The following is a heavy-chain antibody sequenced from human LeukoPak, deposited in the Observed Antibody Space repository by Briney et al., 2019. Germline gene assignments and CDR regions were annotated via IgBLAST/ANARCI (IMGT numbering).Heavy chain of an antibody. Sequence: SETLSLTCTVSGGSISSSSYYWGWIRQPPGKGLEWIGSIYYSGSTYYNPSLKSRVTISVDTSKNQFSLKLSSVTAADTAVYYCARGDSGSYYDYWGQGTLVTVSS. V-gene: IGHV4-39*07. CDR2: IYYSGST. CDR3: ARGDSGSYYDY. CDR1: GGSISSSSYY. J-gene: IGHJ4*02. D-gene: IGHD1-26*01.